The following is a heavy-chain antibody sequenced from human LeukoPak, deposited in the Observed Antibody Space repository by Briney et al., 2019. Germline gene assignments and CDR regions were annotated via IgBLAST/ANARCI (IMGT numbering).Heavy chain of an antibody. D-gene: IGHD6-19*01. Sequence: SETLSLTCTVSGYSISSGYYWGWIRQPPGKGLEWIGSIYHSGSTYYNPSLKSRVTISVDTSKNQFSLKLSSVTAADTAVYYCARDSSGWYTPHYYFDYWGQGTLVTVSS. CDR2: IYHSGST. CDR1: GYSISSGYY. J-gene: IGHJ4*02. V-gene: IGHV4-38-2*02. CDR3: ARDSSGWYTPHYYFDY.